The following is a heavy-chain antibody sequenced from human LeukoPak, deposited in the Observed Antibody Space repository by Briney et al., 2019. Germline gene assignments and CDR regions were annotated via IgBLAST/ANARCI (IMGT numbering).Heavy chain of an antibody. V-gene: IGHV3-30*02. J-gene: IGHJ5*02. CDR1: GFTFSSYG. Sequence: PGGPLRLSCAASGFTFSSYGMHWVRQAPGKGLEWVAFIRYDGSNKYYADSVKGRFTISRDNSKNTLYLQMNSLRAEDTAVYYCAKGVSGSSSWFDPWGQGTLVTVSS. CDR3: AKGVSGSSSWFDP. D-gene: IGHD3-10*01. CDR2: IRYDGSNK.